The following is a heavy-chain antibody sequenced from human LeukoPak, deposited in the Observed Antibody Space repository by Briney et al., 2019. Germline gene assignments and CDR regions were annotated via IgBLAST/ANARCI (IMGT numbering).Heavy chain of an antibody. CDR1: GFTFSSYA. J-gene: IGHJ4*02. D-gene: IGHD2/OR15-2a*01. Sequence: GGSLRLSCAASGFTFSSYAMNWVRQAPGKGLELVSSISGSGGSTYYAVSVKGRFTISRDNSKNTLYLQMNSLRAEDTAVYYCATDFYRGRQFDYWGQGTLVTVSS. CDR2: ISGSGGST. CDR3: ATDFYRGRQFDY. V-gene: IGHV3-23*01.